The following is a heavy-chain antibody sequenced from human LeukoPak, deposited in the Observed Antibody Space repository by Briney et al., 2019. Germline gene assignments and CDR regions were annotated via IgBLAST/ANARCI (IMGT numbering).Heavy chain of an antibody. CDR3: ARHVSGFSAFDI. CDR1: GGSISSYY. CDR2: IFYSGST. D-gene: IGHD2-8*01. V-gene: IGHV4-59*08. J-gene: IGHJ3*02. Sequence: SETLSLTCSVSGGSISSYYWSWIRQPPGKGLEWIGYIFYSGSTKYNPSLKSRVTISVATSKNQFSLKLSSVTAADTAVYYCARHVSGFSAFDIWGQGTMVTVSS.